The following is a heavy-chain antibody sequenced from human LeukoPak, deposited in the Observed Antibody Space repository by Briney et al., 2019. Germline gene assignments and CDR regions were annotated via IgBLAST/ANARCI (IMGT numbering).Heavy chain of an antibody. CDR1: GYTFTSYY. CDR2: INPSDGTA. CDR3: ARGYPLDWNYFDY. J-gene: IGHJ4*02. D-gene: IGHD3/OR15-3a*01. V-gene: IGHV1-46*01. Sequence: ASVKVSCKASGYTFTSYYIHWVRPAPGQGLEWMGIINPSDGTASYAQKFQGRVTMTRDTSTSTVYMELSSLRSEDTAVYFCARGYPLDWNYFDYWGQGTLVTVSS.